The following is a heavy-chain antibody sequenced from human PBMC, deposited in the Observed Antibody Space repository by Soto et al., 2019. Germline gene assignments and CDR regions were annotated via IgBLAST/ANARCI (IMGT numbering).Heavy chain of an antibody. D-gene: IGHD6-13*01. V-gene: IGHV3-23*01. Sequence: PGGSLRLSCAASGFTFSSYAMSWVRQAPGKGLDWVSAISGSAGSTYYADSVKGRFTISRDNSKNTLYLQMNSLRAEDTAVYYWAKARGGPAYSSSWYYYYGMDVWGQGTTVTVSS. CDR3: AKARGGPAYSSSWYYYYGMDV. J-gene: IGHJ6*02. CDR2: ISGSAGST. CDR1: GFTFSSYA.